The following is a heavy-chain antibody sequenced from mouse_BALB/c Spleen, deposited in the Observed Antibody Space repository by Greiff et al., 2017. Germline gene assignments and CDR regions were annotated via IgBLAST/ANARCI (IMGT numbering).Heavy chain of an antibody. Sequence: QVQLQQPGAELVKPGASVKLSCKASGYTFTSYWMHWVKQRPGQGLEWIGEIDPSDSYTNYNQKFKGKATLTVDKSSSTAYMQLSSLTSEDSAVYYCARSVEGYDYFDYWGQGTTLTVSS. CDR2: IDPSDSYT. J-gene: IGHJ2*01. V-gene: IGHV1-69*02. D-gene: IGHD2-3*01. CDR1: GYTFTSYW. CDR3: ARSVEGYDYFDY.